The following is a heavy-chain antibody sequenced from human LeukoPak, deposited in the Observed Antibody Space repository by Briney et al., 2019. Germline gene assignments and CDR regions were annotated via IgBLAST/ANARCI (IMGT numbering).Heavy chain of an antibody. Sequence: GGSLRLSCAASGFTLSSYGMSWVRQAPGKGLEWVSGIRSGGSNTYYADSVRGRFTISRDNSRNTLYLQMNSLRAEDTAVYHCAKDQWQLTYWGQGTLVTVSS. CDR2: IRSGGSNT. CDR3: AKDQWQLTY. D-gene: IGHD1-26*01. J-gene: IGHJ4*02. V-gene: IGHV3-23*01. CDR1: GFTLSSYG.